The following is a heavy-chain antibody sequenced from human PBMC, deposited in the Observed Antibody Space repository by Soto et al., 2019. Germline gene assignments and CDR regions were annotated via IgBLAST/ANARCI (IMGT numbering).Heavy chain of an antibody. Sequence: GGSLRLSCVASGFNLSTYGIYWVRQAPGKGLQWVAQILYDGSKKHYADSVRGRFTITRDNSKNTVYLQMDSLRVDDTAMYYCVRDLALMADYWGQGTLVTVSS. CDR1: GFNLSTYG. D-gene: IGHD3-16*01. J-gene: IGHJ4*02. CDR3: VRDLALMADY. V-gene: IGHV3-30*03. CDR2: ILYDGSKK.